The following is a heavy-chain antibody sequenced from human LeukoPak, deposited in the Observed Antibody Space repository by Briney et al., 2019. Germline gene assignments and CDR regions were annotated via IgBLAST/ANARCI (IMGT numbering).Heavy chain of an antibody. Sequence: GGSLRLSCAASGFTFSSYSMNWVRQAPGKGLEWVSSISSSSYIYYADSVKGRFTISRDNAKNSLYLQMNSLRAEDTAVYYCARDTGYYDSSGYYGTNLDYWGQGTLVIVSS. CDR1: GFTFSSYS. CDR2: ISSSSYI. CDR3: ARDTGYYDSSGYYGTNLDY. V-gene: IGHV3-21*01. J-gene: IGHJ4*02. D-gene: IGHD3-22*01.